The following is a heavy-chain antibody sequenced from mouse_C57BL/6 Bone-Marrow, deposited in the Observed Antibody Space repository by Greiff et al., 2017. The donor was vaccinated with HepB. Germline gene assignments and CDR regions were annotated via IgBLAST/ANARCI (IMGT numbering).Heavy chain of an antibody. J-gene: IGHJ4*01. CDR3: ARRRKNYYGSSLYYAMDY. D-gene: IGHD1-1*01. Sequence: VQRKKAGTGRGKKAERMLRTGTGAGGALKREGGGGVGEGPGKGLEWLGVIWSGGSTDYNAAFISRLSISKDNSKSQVFFKMNSLQADDTAIYYCARRRKNYYGSSLYYAMDYWGQGTSVTVSS. CDR1: GGALKREG. CDR2: IWSGGST. V-gene: IGHV2-2*01.